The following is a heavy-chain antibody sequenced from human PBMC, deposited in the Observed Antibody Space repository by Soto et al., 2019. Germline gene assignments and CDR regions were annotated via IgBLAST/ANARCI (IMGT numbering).Heavy chain of an antibody. J-gene: IGHJ4*02. CDR2: ISYDASTK. D-gene: IGHD5-18*01. CDR1: GFTFNSYA. Sequence: QVQLVESGGGVVQPGRSLRLSCAASGFTFNSYAMHWVRQAAGKGLEWVAVISYDASTKYYADSVKGRFTISRDNSKNTLYLQMNSLRAEDTAVYYCATNSYGYVSTYYFDYWGQGTLVTVSS. V-gene: IGHV3-30*03. CDR3: ATNSYGYVSTYYFDY.